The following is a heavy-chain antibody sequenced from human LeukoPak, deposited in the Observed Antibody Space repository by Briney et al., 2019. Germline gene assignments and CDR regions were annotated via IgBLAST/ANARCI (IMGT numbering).Heavy chain of an antibody. CDR3: AREDDSSGYYGTDH. CDR2: IYHSGST. V-gene: IGHV4-4*02. D-gene: IGHD3-22*01. J-gene: IGHJ4*02. Sequence: SETPSLTCAVSGGSISSSNWWSWVRQPPGKGLEWIGEIYHSGSTNYNPSLKSRATISVDRSKNQFSLKLSSVTAADTAVYYCAREDDSSGYYGTDHWRQGTLVTLSS. CDR1: GGSISSSNW.